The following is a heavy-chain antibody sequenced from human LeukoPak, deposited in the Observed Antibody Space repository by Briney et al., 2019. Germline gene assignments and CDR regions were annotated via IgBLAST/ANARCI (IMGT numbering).Heavy chain of an antibody. CDR1: RFTFSDYH. D-gene: IGHD6-6*01. J-gene: IGHJ4*02. CDR3: ARVSYSSSDYFDY. CDR2: IGSSGTPI. Sequence: GGSLRLSCAASRFTFSDYHMSWIRQAPGKGLEWVSNIGSSGTPIYYADSVKGRFTTSRDNAKNSLSLQINSLRADDTAVYYCARVSYSSSDYFDYWGQGTLVTVAS. V-gene: IGHV3-11*01.